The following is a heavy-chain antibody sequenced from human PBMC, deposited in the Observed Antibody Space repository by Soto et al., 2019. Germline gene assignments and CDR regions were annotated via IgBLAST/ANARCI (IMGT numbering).Heavy chain of an antibody. CDR1: GVSISSGSFY. D-gene: IGHD3-3*01. CDR3: VRLAIRYYFGH. CDR2: IYFSGGT. Sequence: SETLSLTCDVSGVSISSGSFYWGWIRQPPGKGLEWIGSIYFSGGTYYNPSLMGRVTISGDTSKNQFSLKMSSATAADTAAYYCVRLAIRYYFGHWGQGMLVTVSS. V-gene: IGHV4-39*01. J-gene: IGHJ4*02.